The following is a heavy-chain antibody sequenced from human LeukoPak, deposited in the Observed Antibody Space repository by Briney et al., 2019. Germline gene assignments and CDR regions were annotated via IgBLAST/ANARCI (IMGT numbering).Heavy chain of an antibody. CDR1: GGSISSSSYY. J-gene: IGHJ6*02. Sequence: SETLSLTCTVSGGSISSSSYYWGWIRQNPWKGLEWIGSIYYVGSPHYNPSLNSRQVTMSVDTLKNRFSLKLTSVTAADTAVYYCARLPITKRAMDVWGQGTTVTVSS. V-gene: IGHV4-39*01. CDR3: ARLPITKRAMDV. CDR2: IYYVGSP. D-gene: IGHD3-3*01.